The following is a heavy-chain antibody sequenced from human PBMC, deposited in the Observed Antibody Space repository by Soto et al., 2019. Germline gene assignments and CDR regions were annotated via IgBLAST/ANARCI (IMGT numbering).Heavy chain of an antibody. V-gene: IGHV4-4*02. D-gene: IGHD6-19*01. J-gene: IGHJ4*02. CDR2: IYHSGST. CDR1: GGSISSSNW. CDR3: ARDLGSGWLNRYFDY. Sequence: QVQLQESGPGLVKPSGTLSLTCAVSGGSISSSNWWSWVRQPPGKGLEWIGEIYHSGSTNYNPSLKSRVTISVDKSKNQFSLKLSSVTAADTAVYYFARDLGSGWLNRYFDYWGQGTLVTVSS.